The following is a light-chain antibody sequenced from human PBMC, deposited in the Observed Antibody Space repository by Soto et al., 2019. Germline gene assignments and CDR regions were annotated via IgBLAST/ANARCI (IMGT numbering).Light chain of an antibody. CDR1: SSNIGSNY. V-gene: IGLV1-47*01. J-gene: IGLJ1*01. CDR2: RNN. CDR3: AAWDERLRGYV. Sequence: QSVLTQPPSASGTPGQRVTISCSGSSSNIGSNYVYWYQQLPGTAPKLLIYRNNQRPSGVPDRFSGSKSGTSAPLAISGLRSEDEAVYYCAAWDERLRGYVFGTGTKLTVL.